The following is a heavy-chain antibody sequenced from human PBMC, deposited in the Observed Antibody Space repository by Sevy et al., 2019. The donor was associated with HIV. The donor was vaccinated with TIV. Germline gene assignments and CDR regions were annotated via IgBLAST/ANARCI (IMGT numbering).Heavy chain of an antibody. V-gene: IGHV3-48*02. Sequence: GGSLRLSCAGSGFTFSTYPMHWVRQSPGKGLEWVSYISSSSSTIYYADSVKGRFTISRDNAKNSLYLQMNSLRDEDTAVYYCARDMLLWFGELSPGYYYGMDVWGQGTTVTVSS. D-gene: IGHD3-10*01. CDR2: ISSSSSTI. CDR1: GFTFSTYP. CDR3: ARDMLLWFGELSPGYYYGMDV. J-gene: IGHJ6*02.